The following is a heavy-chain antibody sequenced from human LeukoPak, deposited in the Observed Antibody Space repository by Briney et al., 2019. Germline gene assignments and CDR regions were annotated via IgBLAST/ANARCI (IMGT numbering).Heavy chain of an antibody. V-gene: IGHV3-21*01. D-gene: IGHD1-26*01. Sequence: PGGSLRLSCAASGFTFSSYYMNWVRQAPGKGLEWVSSISSGSSFIYYADSVKGRFTIPRDNAKNSLYLQMNSLRAEDTAVYYCARGVREFDYWGQGTLVTVSS. CDR1: GFTFSSYY. J-gene: IGHJ4*02. CDR3: ARGVREFDY. CDR2: ISSGSSFI.